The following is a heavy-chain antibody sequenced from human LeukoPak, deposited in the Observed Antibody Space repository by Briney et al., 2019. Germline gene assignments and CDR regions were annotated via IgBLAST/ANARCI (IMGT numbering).Heavy chain of an antibody. J-gene: IGHJ6*02. Sequence: RPGGSLRLSCAASGFTFSSYSMTWVRQAAGKGLEWVSGISGSGGTTYYADSVKGRFTISRDNSKNTLYLQMDSLRVEDTAVYYCAKDMVRGVIGLRGYYYGMDVWGQGTTVTVSS. CDR1: GFTFSSYS. V-gene: IGHV3-23*01. CDR3: AKDMVRGVIGLRGYYYGMDV. CDR2: ISGSGGTT. D-gene: IGHD3-10*01.